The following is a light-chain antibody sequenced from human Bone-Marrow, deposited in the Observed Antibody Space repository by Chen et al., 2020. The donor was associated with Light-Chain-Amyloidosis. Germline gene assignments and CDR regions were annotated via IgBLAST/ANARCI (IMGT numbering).Light chain of an antibody. V-gene: IGKV2D-29*02. CDR1: QSLRDIKTY. J-gene: IGKJ4*01. Sequence: DIVLTQTPLSLSVTPGQPASISCKPSQSLRDIKTYLYWYLQKPGQSPQLLIYEVCNRCSGVPDRFSGSGSETDFTMKIRRVEAEDVGVDYCMQSIQLPLTFGGGTKVEIK. CDR2: EVC. CDR3: MQSIQLPLT.